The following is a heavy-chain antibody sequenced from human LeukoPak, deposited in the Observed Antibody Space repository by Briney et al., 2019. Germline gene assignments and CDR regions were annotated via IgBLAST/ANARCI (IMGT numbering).Heavy chain of an antibody. CDR3: ASVVNYGSGSYYKKMPFDY. D-gene: IGHD3-10*01. CDR2: INHSGST. V-gene: IGHV4-34*01. CDR1: GGSFSGYY. Sequence: SETLSLTCAVYGGSFSGYYWSWIRQPPGKGLEWIGEINHSGSTNCNPSLKSRVTISVDTSKNQFSLKLSSVTAADTAVYYCASVVNYGSGSYYKKMPFDYWGQGTLVTVSS. J-gene: IGHJ4*02.